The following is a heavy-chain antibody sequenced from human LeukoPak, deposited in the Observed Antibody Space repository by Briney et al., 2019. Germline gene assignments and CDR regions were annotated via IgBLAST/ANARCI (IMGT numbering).Heavy chain of an antibody. CDR2: ISAYNGNT. V-gene: IGHV1-18*01. D-gene: IGHD1-26*01. Sequence: GASVKVSCKASGYTFTSYGISWVRQAPVQGLEWMGWISAYNGNTNYAQKLQGRVTMTTDTSTSTAYMELRSLRSDDTAVYYCARKWIVGATFGFDPWGQGTLVTVSS. J-gene: IGHJ5*02. CDR1: GYTFTSYG. CDR3: ARKWIVGATFGFDP.